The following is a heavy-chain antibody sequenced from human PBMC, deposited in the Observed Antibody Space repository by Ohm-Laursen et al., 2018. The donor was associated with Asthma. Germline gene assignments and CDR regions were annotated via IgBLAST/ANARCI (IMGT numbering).Heavy chain of an antibody. D-gene: IGHD1-26*01. Sequence: SLRLSCAASGFTFSSYGMHWVRQAPGKGLEWVAVGGSYYDGGLKYYADSVNGRFTVSRDDSKNTLYLQMNSLRPGDTAVYYCAKYSGSYYHDYYGMDVWGQGTTVTASS. J-gene: IGHJ6*02. CDR3: AKYSGSYYHDYYGMDV. CDR1: GFTFSSYG. CDR2: GGSYYDGGLK. V-gene: IGHV3-30*18.